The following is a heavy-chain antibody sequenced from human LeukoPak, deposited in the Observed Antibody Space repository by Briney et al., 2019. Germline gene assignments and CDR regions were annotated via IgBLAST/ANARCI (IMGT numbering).Heavy chain of an antibody. J-gene: IGHJ4*02. CDR2: IYYSRST. V-gene: IGHV4-39*01. D-gene: IGHD2-2*01. Sequence: SETLSLTCTVSGGSISGSSYYWGWIRQPPGKGLEWIGSIYYSRSTYYKPSLKSRVTISVDTSKNQFSLKLSSVTAADTAVYYCARPPGFSTSFWDWGQGTLVTVSS. CDR3: ARPPGFSTSFWD. CDR1: GGSISGSSYY.